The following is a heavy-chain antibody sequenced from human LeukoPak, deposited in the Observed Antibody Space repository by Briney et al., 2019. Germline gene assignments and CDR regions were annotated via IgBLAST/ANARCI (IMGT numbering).Heavy chain of an antibody. CDR1: GFTFTSYA. J-gene: IGHJ5*02. CDR2: IKSKTDGGTT. CDR3: TTRDTAMVS. Sequence: GGSLRLSCAASGFTFTSYAMSWVRQAPGKGLEWVGRIKSKTDGGTTGYAAPVKGRFTISRDDSKNTLYLQMNSLKTEDTAVYYCTTRDTAMVSWGQGTLVTVSS. D-gene: IGHD5-18*01. V-gene: IGHV3-15*01.